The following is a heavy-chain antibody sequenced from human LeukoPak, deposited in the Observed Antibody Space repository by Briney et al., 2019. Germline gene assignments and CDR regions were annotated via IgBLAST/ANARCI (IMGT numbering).Heavy chain of an antibody. V-gene: IGHV4-59*08. Sequence: SETLSLTCAVSGGSISSYYWTWIRQPPGKGLESVGYIQNSAIYRAKIKSSPSLQSRVSLSIDTSKNQVSLTVNSVTAADTAVYYCARLSSTLYYSMDVWGPGTAVTVSS. J-gene: IGHJ6*02. CDR2: IQNSAIYRAKI. CDR3: ARLSSTLYYSMDV. CDR1: GGSISSYY. D-gene: IGHD6-6*01.